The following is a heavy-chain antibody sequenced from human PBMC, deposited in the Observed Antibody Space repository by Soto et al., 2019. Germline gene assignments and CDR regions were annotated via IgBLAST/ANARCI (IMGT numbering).Heavy chain of an antibody. CDR1: GYTFSNHW. CDR3: AKSIEGGPMDV. V-gene: IGHV5-51*01. J-gene: IGHJ6*02. D-gene: IGHD1-26*01. CDR2: IFPRDSDT. Sequence: XESLKISCQGSGYTFSNHWINWVRLVPGKGLEWMGIIFPRDSDTRYSPSLQGQVIISVDKSTNTAYLQWTRLTASDTAIYYCAKSIEGGPMDVWGQGTTVTVSS.